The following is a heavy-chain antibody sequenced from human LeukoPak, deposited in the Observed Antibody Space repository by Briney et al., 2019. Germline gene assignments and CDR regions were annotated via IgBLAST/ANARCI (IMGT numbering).Heavy chain of an antibody. Sequence: SETLSLTCAVYGGSFSGYYWSWIRPPPGKGLEWIGEINHSGSTNYNPSLKSRVTISVDTSKNQFSLKLSSVTAADTAVYYCARGSMTTVTTTFDIWGQGTMVTVSS. CDR1: GGSFSGYY. CDR3: ARGSMTTVTTTFDI. D-gene: IGHD4-17*01. J-gene: IGHJ3*02. CDR2: INHSGST. V-gene: IGHV4-34*01.